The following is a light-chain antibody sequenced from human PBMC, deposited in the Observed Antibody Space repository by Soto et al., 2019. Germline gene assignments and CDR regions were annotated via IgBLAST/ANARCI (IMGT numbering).Light chain of an antibody. Sequence: QSALTQPASVSGSPGQSITISCTGTSNDVGGYNHVSWYQQHPGKAPQLIIYEVSNRPAGVSHRFSGSKSGDTAYLTISGLQAEDGADYYCSSYTACSTWVFGGGTKLTVL. CDR2: EVS. J-gene: IGLJ3*02. V-gene: IGLV2-14*01. CDR1: SNDVGGYNH. CDR3: SSYTACSTWV.